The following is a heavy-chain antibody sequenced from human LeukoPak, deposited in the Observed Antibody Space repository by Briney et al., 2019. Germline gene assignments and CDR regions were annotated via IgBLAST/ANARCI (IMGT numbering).Heavy chain of an antibody. CDR3: ARDLRGAKGY. D-gene: IGHD1-26*01. J-gene: IGHJ4*02. Sequence: PGGSLRLSCAASGFTFSSYSMNWVRQAPGKGLGWVSSISSSSSYIYYADSVKGRFTISRDNAQNSLYLQMNSLRAEDTAVYSCARDLRGAKGYWGQGTLVTVSS. CDR2: ISSSSSYI. CDR1: GFTFSSYS. V-gene: IGHV3-21*01.